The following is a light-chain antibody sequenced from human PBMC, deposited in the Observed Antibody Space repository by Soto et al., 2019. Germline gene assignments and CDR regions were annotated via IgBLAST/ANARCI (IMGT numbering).Light chain of an antibody. CDR2: GAS. CDR3: QQYDTSPYT. V-gene: IGKV3-20*01. Sequence: EIVVTQSPATLSLYPGEGVTLVCRASETVTDYLALHQQQPGQAPRLLIFGASTRASGIPDRFSGSGSGTYFTLTINRLEPDDCVVSNCQQYDTSPYTFGQGTKLEIK. J-gene: IGKJ2*01. CDR1: ETVTDY.